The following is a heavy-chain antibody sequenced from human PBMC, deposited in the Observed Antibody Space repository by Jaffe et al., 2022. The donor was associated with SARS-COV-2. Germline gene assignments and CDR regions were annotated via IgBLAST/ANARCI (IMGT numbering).Heavy chain of an antibody. CDR1: GGSISSGSYY. D-gene: IGHD3-3*01. CDR2: IYTSGST. V-gene: IGHV4-61*02. J-gene: IGHJ6*02. CDR3: AREGFWSGYQYYYGMDV. Sequence: QVQLQESGPGLVKPSQTLSLTCTVSGGSISSGSYYWSWIRQPAGKGLEWIGRIYTSGSTNYNPSLKSRVTISVDTSKNQFSLKLSSVTAADTAVYYCAREGFWSGYQYYYGMDVWGQGTTVTVSS.